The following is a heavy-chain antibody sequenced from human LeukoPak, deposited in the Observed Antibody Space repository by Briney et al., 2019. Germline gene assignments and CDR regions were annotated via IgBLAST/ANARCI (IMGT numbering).Heavy chain of an antibody. J-gene: IGHJ4*02. V-gene: IGHV4-39*01. D-gene: IGHD2-21*01. Sequence: SETLSLTCTVSGGSISSSSYYWGWIRQPPGKGLEWIGSLYYSGSTYYNPSLKSRVTISVDTFKNQFSLNLSSVTAADTAVYYCARQALWFFDHWGQGTLVTVSS. CDR3: ARQALWFFDH. CDR1: GGSISSSSYY. CDR2: LYYSGST.